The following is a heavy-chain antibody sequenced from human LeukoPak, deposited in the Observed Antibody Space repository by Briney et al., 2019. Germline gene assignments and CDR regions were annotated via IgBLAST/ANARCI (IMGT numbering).Heavy chain of an antibody. V-gene: IGHV3-21*01. D-gene: IGHD1-26*01. Sequence: GGSLRLSCAASGFTFSSYAMSWVRQAPGKGLEWVSSISSSSSYIYYADSVKGRFTISRDNAKNSLYLQMNSLRAEDTAVYYCARSPLLYFDYWGQGTLVTVSS. J-gene: IGHJ4*02. CDR1: GFTFSSYA. CDR2: ISSSSSYI. CDR3: ARSPLLYFDY.